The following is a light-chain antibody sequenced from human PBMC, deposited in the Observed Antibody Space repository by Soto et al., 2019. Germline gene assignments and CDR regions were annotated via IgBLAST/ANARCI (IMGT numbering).Light chain of an antibody. CDR2: GAS. Sequence: EIVLPQSPGTLSLSPGERATLSCRASQSVRISYLAWYQQKPGQGPRLLIYGASSRATGIPDRFSGSGSGTDFTLTISRVEPEDFAIYYCQQYGTSPLTFGGGSPFTFGGGTKVDIK. CDR3: QQYGTSPLTFGGGSPFT. V-gene: IGKV3-20*01. CDR1: QSVRISY. J-gene: IGKJ4*01.